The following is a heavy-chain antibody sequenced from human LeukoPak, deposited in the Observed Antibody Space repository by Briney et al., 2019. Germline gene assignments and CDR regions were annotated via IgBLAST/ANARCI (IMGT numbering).Heavy chain of an antibody. D-gene: IGHD5-18*01. CDR2: IYYGGST. V-gene: IGHV4-30-4*01. Sequence: SETLSLTCTVSGGSISSGDYYWSWIRQPPGKGLEWIGYIYYGGSTNYNPSLKSRVTISVDTSKNQFSLKLSSVTAADTAVYYCARHYYSYGLRWFDPWGQGTLVTVSS. J-gene: IGHJ5*02. CDR1: GGSISSGDYY. CDR3: ARHYYSYGLRWFDP.